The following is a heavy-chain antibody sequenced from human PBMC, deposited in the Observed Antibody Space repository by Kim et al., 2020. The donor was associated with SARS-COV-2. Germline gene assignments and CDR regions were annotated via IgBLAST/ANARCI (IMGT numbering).Heavy chain of an antibody. J-gene: IGHJ5*02. D-gene: IGHD3-10*01. CDR3: ARITMVRGVIRGKNWFDP. Sequence: GESLKISCKGSGYSFTSYWISWVRQMPGKGLEWMGRIDPSDSYTNYSPSFQGHVTISADKSISTAYLQWSSLKASDTAMYYCARITMVRGVIRGKNWFDPWGQGTLVTVSS. V-gene: IGHV5-10-1*01. CDR2: IDPSDSYT. CDR1: GYSFTSYW.